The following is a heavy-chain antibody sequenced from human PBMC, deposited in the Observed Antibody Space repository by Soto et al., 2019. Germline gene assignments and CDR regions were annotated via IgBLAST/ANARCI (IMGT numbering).Heavy chain of an antibody. D-gene: IGHD3-3*01. Sequence: GGSLRLSCAASGFTFSSYAMSWVRQAPGKGLEWVSAISGSGGSTYYADSVKGRFTISRDNSKNTLYLQMNSLRAEDTAVYYCARTYYDFWSGYYAPVERLAYWGQGTLVTVSS. CDR1: GFTFSSYA. CDR3: ARTYYDFWSGYYAPVERLAY. J-gene: IGHJ4*02. V-gene: IGHV3-23*01. CDR2: ISGSGGST.